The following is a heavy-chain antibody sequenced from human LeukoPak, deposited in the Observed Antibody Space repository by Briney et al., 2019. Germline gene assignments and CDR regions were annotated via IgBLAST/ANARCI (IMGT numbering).Heavy chain of an antibody. V-gene: IGHV1-18*01. Sequence: GASVKVSCKASGYTFTSYGISWVRQAPGQGLEWMGWISAYNGNTNYAQKLQGRVTMTTDTSTSTAYMELRSLRSDDTVVYYCARSVREMATIPFDYWGQGTLVTVSS. CDR2: ISAYNGNT. J-gene: IGHJ4*02. CDR1: GYTFTSYG. CDR3: ARSVREMATIPFDY. D-gene: IGHD5-24*01.